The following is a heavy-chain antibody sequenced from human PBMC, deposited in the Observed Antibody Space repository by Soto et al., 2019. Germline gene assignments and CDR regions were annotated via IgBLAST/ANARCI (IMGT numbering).Heavy chain of an antibody. Sequence: PSETLSLTCTVSGGSVSSGSYYWSWIRQPPGKGLEWIGYIYYSGSTNYNPSLKSRVTISVDTSKNQFSLKLSSVTAADTAVYYCARDATEYSSSWTYYYYYYGMDVWGQGTTVTVSS. CDR3: ARDATEYSSSWTYYYYYYGMDV. CDR2: IYYSGST. V-gene: IGHV4-61*01. CDR1: GGSVSSGSYY. D-gene: IGHD6-13*01. J-gene: IGHJ6*02.